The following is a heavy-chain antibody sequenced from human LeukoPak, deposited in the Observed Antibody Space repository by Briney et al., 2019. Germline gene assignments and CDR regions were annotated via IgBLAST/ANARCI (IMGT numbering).Heavy chain of an antibody. V-gene: IGHV1-18*01. CDR2: ISAYTGNT. CDR3: ARDARYIVVVPAARKYMDV. D-gene: IGHD2-2*01. J-gene: IGHJ6*03. CDR1: GHTFTSYG. Sequence: GASVKVSCKASGHTFTSYGISWVRLAPGQGLGWMGWISAYTGNTNYAQKLQGRVTMTTDTSTSTAYMELRSLRSDDTAVYYCARDARYIVVVPAARKYMDVWGKGTTVTVSS.